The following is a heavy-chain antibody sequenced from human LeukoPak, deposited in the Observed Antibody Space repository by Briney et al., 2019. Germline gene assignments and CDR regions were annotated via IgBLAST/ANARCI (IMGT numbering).Heavy chain of an antibody. CDR2: MNPNSGNT. Sequence: ASVKVSCKASGYTFTSYDINWVRQAAGQGLEWMGWMNPNSGNTGYAQKFQGRVTMTRNTSISTAYMELSSLRSEDTAVYYCARGQSLFKGSSWPYNWFDPWGQGTLVTVSS. D-gene: IGHD6-13*01. J-gene: IGHJ5*02. CDR3: ARGQSLFKGSSWPYNWFDP. CDR1: GYTFTSYD. V-gene: IGHV1-8*01.